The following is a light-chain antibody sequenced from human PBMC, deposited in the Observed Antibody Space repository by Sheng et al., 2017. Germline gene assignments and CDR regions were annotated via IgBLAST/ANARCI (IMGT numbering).Light chain of an antibody. CDR2: EVS. J-gene: IGLJ1*01. Sequence: QSALTQPASVSGSPGQSITISCTGTSSNIGNYNLVSWYRQYPGKAPQVMIYEVSKRPSGVSNRFSGSKSGNTASLTISGLQAEDEADYYCQAWDSSKGVFGTGTKVTVL. CDR3: QAWDSSKGV. V-gene: IGLV2-23*02. CDR1: SSNIGNYNL.